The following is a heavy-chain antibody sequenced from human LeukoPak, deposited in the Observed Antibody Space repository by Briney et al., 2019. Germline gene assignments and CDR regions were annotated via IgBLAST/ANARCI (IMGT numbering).Heavy chain of an antibody. D-gene: IGHD4-23*01. J-gene: IGHJ4*02. CDR3: ARDFRGGGKGDY. Sequence: SQTLSLTCTVSGASISSGGYYWSWIRQPPGKGLEWIGSIYYSGSTYYNPSLKSRVTISVDTSKNQFSLKLSSVTAADTAVYYCARDFRGGGKGDYWGQGTLVTVSS. CDR1: GASISSGGYY. CDR2: IYYSGST. V-gene: IGHV4-39*07.